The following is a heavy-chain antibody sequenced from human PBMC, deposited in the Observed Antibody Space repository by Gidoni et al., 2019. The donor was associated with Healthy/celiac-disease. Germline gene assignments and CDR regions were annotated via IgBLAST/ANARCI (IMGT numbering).Heavy chain of an antibody. J-gene: IGHJ4*02. CDR3: AKAQEASSGWYAFDY. CDR1: GFTFRSYA. CDR2: ISGRGGRT. Sequence: EVQLLESGGGLVQPGGSLSLSCSASGFTFRSYAMGWIREAPGKGLEWVSAISGRGGRTYYADSVKGRFTISRDNSKNTLYLQMNSLRAEDTAVYYCAKAQEASSGWYAFDYWGQGTLVTVSS. D-gene: IGHD6-19*01. V-gene: IGHV3-23*01.